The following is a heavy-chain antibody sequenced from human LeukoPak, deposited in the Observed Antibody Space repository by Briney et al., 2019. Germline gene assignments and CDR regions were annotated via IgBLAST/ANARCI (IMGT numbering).Heavy chain of an antibody. CDR3: ARDILTGYYVNDAFDI. D-gene: IGHD3-9*01. CDR2: ISAYNGNT. V-gene: IGHV1-18*01. Sequence: GASVKVSCKASGYTFTSYGISWVRQAPGQGLEWMGWISAYNGNTNYAQKLQGRVTMTTDTSTSTTYMELRSLRSDDTAVYYCARDILTGYYVNDAFDIWGQGQWSPSLQ. J-gene: IGHJ3*02. CDR1: GYTFTSYG.